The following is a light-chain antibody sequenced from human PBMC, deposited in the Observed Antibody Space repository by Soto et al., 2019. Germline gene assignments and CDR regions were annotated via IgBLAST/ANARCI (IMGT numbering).Light chain of an antibody. V-gene: IGKV1-5*03. Sequence: DIQMTQSPSTLSGSVGDRVTITCRASQTISSWLAWYQQKPGKAPKLLIYKASTLKSGVPSRFSGSGSGTEFTLTISSLHPDDFATYYCQHYNSYSEAFGQGTKVALK. CDR1: QTISSW. J-gene: IGKJ1*01. CDR2: KAS. CDR3: QHYNSYSEA.